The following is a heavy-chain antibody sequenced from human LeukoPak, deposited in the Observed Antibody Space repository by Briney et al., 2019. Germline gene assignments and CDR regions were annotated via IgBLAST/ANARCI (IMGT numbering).Heavy chain of an antibody. CDR1: GFSLSTRGEG. CDR3: AHEEDYVVDY. CDR2: IYWDDDK. Sequence: KESGPTLVKPTQALPLSCTFSGFSLSTRGEGVGWVRQPPGEALEWLALIYWDDDKRYSPSLKSRLTITKDTSKNQVVLTMTNMDPVDTATYYCAHEEDYVVDYWGQGTLVTVSS. D-gene: IGHD4-17*01. J-gene: IGHJ4*02. V-gene: IGHV2-5*02.